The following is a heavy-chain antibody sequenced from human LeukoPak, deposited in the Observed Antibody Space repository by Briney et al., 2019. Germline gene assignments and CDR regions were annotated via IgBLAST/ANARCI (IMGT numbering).Heavy chain of an antibody. CDR3: ARIGRGGSTYLYGSGVDD. J-gene: IGHJ4*02. CDR1: RFTFSTYW. D-gene: IGHD3-10*01. CDR2: INEDGSEK. Sequence: GGSLRLSCVASRFTFSTYWMSWVRQAPGKGLEWVASINEDGSEKYYVGSVKGRFTISRDNANNSVYLQMNSLRAEDTAVYYCARIGRGGSTYLYGSGVDDWGQGSLVTLSS. V-gene: IGHV3-7*01.